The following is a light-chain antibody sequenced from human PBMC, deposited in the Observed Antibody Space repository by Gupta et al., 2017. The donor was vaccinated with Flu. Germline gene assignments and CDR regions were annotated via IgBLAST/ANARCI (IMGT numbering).Light chain of an antibody. CDR1: RANIGNNG. CDR3: AAWDSSLNGWV. J-gene: IGLJ3*02. Sequence: RATISCSGSRANIGNNGATWHHHLPGPPPKLLTHTNNKRPSGVPERFSGSKSGNSASLAISGLQSEDEADYYCAAWDSSLNGWVFGGGTKLTVL. V-gene: IGLV1-44*01. CDR2: TNN.